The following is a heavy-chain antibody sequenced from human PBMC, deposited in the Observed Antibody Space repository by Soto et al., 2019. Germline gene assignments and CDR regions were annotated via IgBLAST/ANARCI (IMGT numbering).Heavy chain of an antibody. CDR2: INPNSGGT. CDR3: ARASGITIFGVVPRSSMDV. D-gene: IGHD3-3*01. V-gene: IGHV1-2*04. J-gene: IGHJ6*02. CDR1: GYTFTGYY. Sequence: ASVKVSCKAPGYTFTGYYMHWVRQAPGQGLEWMGWINPNSGGTNYAQKFQGWVTMTRDTSISTAYMELSRLRSDDTAVYYCARASGITIFGVVPRSSMDVWGQGTTVTVSS.